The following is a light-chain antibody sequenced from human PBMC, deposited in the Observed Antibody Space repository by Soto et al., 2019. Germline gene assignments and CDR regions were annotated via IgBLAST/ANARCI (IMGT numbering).Light chain of an antibody. Sequence: GDRVTLTCRASETVSNFLAWYQRKPGKDPKLLIYQASTLESGVPSRFSGSGSGTEFTLTISSLQPDDFATYYCQQYNTYWTFGQGTKVEIK. CDR3: QQYNTYWT. V-gene: IGKV1-5*03. J-gene: IGKJ1*01. CDR1: ETVSNF. CDR2: QAS.